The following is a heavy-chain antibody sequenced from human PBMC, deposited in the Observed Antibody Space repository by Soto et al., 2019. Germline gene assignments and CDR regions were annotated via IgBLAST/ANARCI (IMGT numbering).Heavy chain of an antibody. CDR3: ARGGSGSSQHFDY. J-gene: IGHJ4*02. Sequence: GGSLRLSCAASGFTFSSYSMNWVRQAPGKGLEWVSSISSSSSYIYYADSVKGRFTISRDNAKNSLYLQMNSLRAEDTAVYYCARGGSGSSQHFDYWGQGTLVTVSS. D-gene: IGHD3-10*01. V-gene: IGHV3-21*01. CDR1: GFTFSSYS. CDR2: ISSSSSYI.